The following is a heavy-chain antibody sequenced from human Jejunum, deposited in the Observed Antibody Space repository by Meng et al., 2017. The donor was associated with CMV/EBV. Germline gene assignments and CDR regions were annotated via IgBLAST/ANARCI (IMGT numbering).Heavy chain of an antibody. CDR1: FSFSSNN. D-gene: IGHD1-7*01. Sequence: FSFSSNNMSWVRQAPGKGLEWVASISATSSYIYYADSVKGRFTISRDNAKNSLYLQMDSLRVEDTAVYYCANQMPWNYYHGMNLWGQGTTVTVSS. CDR2: ISATSSYI. J-gene: IGHJ6*02. V-gene: IGHV3-21*01. CDR3: ANQMPWNYYHGMNL.